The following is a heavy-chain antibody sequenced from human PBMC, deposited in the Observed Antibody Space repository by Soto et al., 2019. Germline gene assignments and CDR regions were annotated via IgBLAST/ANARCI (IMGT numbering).Heavy chain of an antibody. CDR3: AKDSAMFRDQVPFDS. CDR1: GFTFSSYG. Sequence: QVQLVESGGGVVKPGRSLRLSCAASGFTFSSYGMHWVRQAPGKGLEWVAVISYDGSNKYYADSVKGRFTISRDNSKNTPYMQMNSLRAEDTAVYYWAKDSAMFRDQVPFDSWGQGTMVTVSS. J-gene: IGHJ3*02. V-gene: IGHV3-30*18. CDR2: ISYDGSNK. D-gene: IGHD3-10*01.